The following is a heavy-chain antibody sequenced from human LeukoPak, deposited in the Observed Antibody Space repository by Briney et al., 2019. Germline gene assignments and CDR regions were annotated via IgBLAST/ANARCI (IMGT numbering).Heavy chain of an antibody. V-gene: IGHV3-21*01. CDR2: ISGSSSSI. D-gene: IGHD2-15*01. J-gene: IGHJ4*02. Sequence: GGSLRLSCTVSGFTVSSNSMSWVRQAPGKGPEWVSSISGSSSSIHYADSVKGRFTISRDNAKNSLYLQMNSLRAEDTALYYCGRQAAPDYWGQGTLVTVSS. CDR3: GRQAAPDY. CDR1: GFTVSSNS.